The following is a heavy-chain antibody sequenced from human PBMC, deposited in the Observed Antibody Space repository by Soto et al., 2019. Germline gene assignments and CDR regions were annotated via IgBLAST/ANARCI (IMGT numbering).Heavy chain of an antibody. V-gene: IGHV1-69*13. D-gene: IGHD3-22*01. CDR2: IIPIFGTA. CDR1: GGTFSSYA. J-gene: IGHJ3*02. CDR3: ARDRKGVGQYYYDSSGYSDDAFDI. Sequence: ASVKVSCKASGGTFSSYAISWVRQAPGQGLEWMGGIIPIFGTANYAQKFQGRVTITADESTSTAYMELSSLRSEDTAVYYCARDRKGVGQYYYDSSGYSDDAFDIWGQGTMVTVSS.